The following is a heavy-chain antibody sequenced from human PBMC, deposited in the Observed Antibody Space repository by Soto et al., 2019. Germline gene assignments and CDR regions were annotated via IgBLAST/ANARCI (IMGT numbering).Heavy chain of an antibody. J-gene: IGHJ3*02. V-gene: IGHV1-69*01. CDR2: IIPIFGTA. CDR3: ARTTYYDILTGYGAFDI. CDR1: GGTFSSYA. Sequence: QVQLVQSGAEVKKPGSSVKVSCTASGGTFSSYAISWVRQAPGQGLEWMGGIIPIFGTANYAQKFQGRVTITADESTSTAYMELSSLRSEDTAVYYCARTTYYDILTGYGAFDIWGQGTMVTVSS. D-gene: IGHD3-9*01.